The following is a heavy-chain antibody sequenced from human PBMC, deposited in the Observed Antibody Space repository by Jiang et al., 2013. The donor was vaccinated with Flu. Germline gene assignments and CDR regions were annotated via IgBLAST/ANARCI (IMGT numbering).Heavy chain of an antibody. CDR2: INTNTGNP. CDR1: GYTFTNYA. Sequence: SGSELKKPGPSVKVSCKASGYTFTNYALNWVRQTPGQGLEWMGWINTNTGNPTYAQGFTGRFVFSLDTSVSTAYLQISSLRAEDTAVYYCARVARGYSRPGIALYWGQGTLVTVSS. V-gene: IGHV7-4-1*02. J-gene: IGHJ4*02. D-gene: IGHD6-13*01. CDR3: ARVARGYSRPGIALY.